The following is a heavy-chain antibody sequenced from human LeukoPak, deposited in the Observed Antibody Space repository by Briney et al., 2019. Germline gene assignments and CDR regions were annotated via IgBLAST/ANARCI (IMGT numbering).Heavy chain of an antibody. CDR3: AKDRYYYGSGSYYPIDY. V-gene: IGHV3-30*02. CDR2: IRYDGSNK. J-gene: IGHJ4*02. Sequence: GGSLRLSCAASGFSFSSYSMHWVRQAPGEGLEWVAFIRYDGSNKYYADSVKGRFTISRDNSKNTLYLQMNSLRAEDTAVYYCAKDRYYYGSGSYYPIDYWGQGTLVTVSS. D-gene: IGHD3-10*01. CDR1: GFSFSSYS.